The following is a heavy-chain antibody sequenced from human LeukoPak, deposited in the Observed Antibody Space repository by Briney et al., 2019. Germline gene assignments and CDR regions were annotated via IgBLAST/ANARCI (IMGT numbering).Heavy chain of an antibody. CDR3: AREGGRYFDWLHYYYGMDV. D-gene: IGHD3-9*01. V-gene: IGHV3-11*01. CDR2: ISSSGSTI. CDR1: GFTFSDYY. Sequence: GGSLRLSCAASGFTFSDYYMSWIRQAPGKGLEWVSYISSSGSTIYYADSVKGRFTISRDNAKNSLYLQMNSLRAEDTAVYYCAREGGRYFDWLHYYYGMDVWGQGTTVTVSS. J-gene: IGHJ6*02.